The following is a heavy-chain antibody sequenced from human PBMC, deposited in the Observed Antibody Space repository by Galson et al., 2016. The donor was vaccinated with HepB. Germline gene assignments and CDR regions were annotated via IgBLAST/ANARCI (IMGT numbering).Heavy chain of an antibody. D-gene: IGHD4-17*01. CDR2: ISWNSGRI. CDR1: GFTFNYYD. CDR3: AKDMRAGDYARRAFDI. V-gene: IGHV3-9*01. Sequence: SLRLSCAASGFTFNYYDMYWVRQAPGKGLEWVSGISWNSGRIAYADSVKGRFTISRDNAKNSLFLEMTSLRAEDTALYYCAKDMRAGDYARRAFDIWGQGTMVLVSS. J-gene: IGHJ3*02.